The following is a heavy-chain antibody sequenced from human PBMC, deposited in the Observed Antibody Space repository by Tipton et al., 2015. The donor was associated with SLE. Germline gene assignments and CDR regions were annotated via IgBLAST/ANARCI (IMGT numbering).Heavy chain of an antibody. CDR2: ISAYNGNT. D-gene: IGHD2-2*01. J-gene: IGHJ3*02. V-gene: IGHV1-18*01. Sequence: QLVQSGAEVKKPGASVKVSCKASGYTFTSFGISWVRQAPGQGLEWMGWISAYNGNTNYAQKLQGRVTMTTDTSTSTAYMELSSLRSEDTAVYYCARAAGYCSSTSCSRVGAFDIWGQGTMVTVSS. CDR3: ARAAGYCSSTSCSRVGAFDI. CDR1: GYTFTSFG.